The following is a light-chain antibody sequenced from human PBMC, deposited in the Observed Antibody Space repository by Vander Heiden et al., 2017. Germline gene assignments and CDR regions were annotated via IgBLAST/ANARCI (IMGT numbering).Light chain of an antibody. Sequence: AIQLTQSPSSLSASVGDRVTITCRASQGISSALAWYQQKPGKAPNLLIYDASSLESGVPSRFSGSGSGTDFTLTISSLQPEDFATYYCQQVNTYPRTFGQGTKLEIK. J-gene: IGKJ2*01. CDR3: QQVNTYPRT. CDR2: DAS. V-gene: IGKV1-13*02. CDR1: QGISSA.